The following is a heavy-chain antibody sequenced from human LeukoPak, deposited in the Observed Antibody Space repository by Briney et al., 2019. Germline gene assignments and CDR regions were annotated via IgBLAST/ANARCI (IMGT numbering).Heavy chain of an antibody. CDR3: ARVGKNGWDFDH. CDR2: INEHGSVK. D-gene: IGHD6-19*01. CDR1: GFTFTAYW. V-gene: IGHV3-7*01. Sequence: TGGSLRLSCEASGFTFTAYWMTWVRQVPGKGLEWVANINEHGSVKYYVDSAKGRFTISRDNTKNSLYLQMDTLRVEDTAVYYCARVGKNGWDFDHWGQGTLVTVSS. J-gene: IGHJ4*02.